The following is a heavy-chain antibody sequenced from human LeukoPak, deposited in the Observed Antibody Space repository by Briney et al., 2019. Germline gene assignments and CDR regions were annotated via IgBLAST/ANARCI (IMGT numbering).Heavy chain of an antibody. J-gene: IGHJ5*02. D-gene: IGHD1-1*01. CDR3: ARELERLGWFDP. CDR2: IIPILGIA. Sequence: AASVKVSCKASGGTSSSYTISWVRPAPGQGLEWMGRIIPILGIANYAQKFQGRVTITADKSTSTAYMELSSLRSEDTAVYYCARELERLGWFDPWGQGTLVTVSS. V-gene: IGHV1-69*04. CDR1: GGTSSSYT.